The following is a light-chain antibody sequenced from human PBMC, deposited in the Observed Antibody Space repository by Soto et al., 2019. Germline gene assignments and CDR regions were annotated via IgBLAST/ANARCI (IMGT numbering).Light chain of an antibody. CDR1: SSGIGTFNL. CDR3: YSFAGFNTQ. J-gene: IGLJ2*01. V-gene: IGLV2-23*02. CDR2: EVN. Sequence: QSALTQPASVSGSPGQSIAISCTGNSSGIGTFNLVSWYQQHPGRAPKLIIYEVNKRPSGISSRFSASKSGNTASLTISGIQADDEADYYCYSFAGFNTQFGGGTKLTVL.